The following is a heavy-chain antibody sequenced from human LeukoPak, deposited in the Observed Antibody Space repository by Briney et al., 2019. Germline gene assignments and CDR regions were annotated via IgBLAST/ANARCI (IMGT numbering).Heavy chain of an antibody. J-gene: IGHJ3*01. V-gene: IGHV6-1*01. CDR3: ARGFALDF. CDR1: GDTDSSNSAA. Sequence: SPTLSLTCDISGDTDSSNSAAWNWIRQSPSRGLEWLGRTYYRSKWYYDYAVSVKSRITISPDTSKNQFSLQLNSVTADDTAVYYCARGFALDFWGQGTMVTVSS. CDR2: TYYRSKWYY.